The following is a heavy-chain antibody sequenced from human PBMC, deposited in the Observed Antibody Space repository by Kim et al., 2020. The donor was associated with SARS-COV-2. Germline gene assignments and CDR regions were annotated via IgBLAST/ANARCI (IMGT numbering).Heavy chain of an antibody. CDR1: GTTFSKYA. D-gene: IGHD3-10*01. Sequence: GGSLRLSCVASGTTFSKYAMSWVRQAPGKGLEWVSTTSGTAENTFYADSVKGRFTTSRDNSKNTLYLQMDTLGAEDTALYYCAKDLRDYGWGINRDPFD. J-gene: IGHJ4*01. CDR3: AKDLRDYGWGINRDPFD. V-gene: IGHV3-23*01. CDR2: TSGTAENT.